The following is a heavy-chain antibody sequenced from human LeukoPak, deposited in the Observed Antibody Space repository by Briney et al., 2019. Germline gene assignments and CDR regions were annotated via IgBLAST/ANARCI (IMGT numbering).Heavy chain of an antibody. J-gene: IGHJ3*02. Sequence: ASVKVSCKASGYTFTGYYMHWVRQAPAQGLEWMGRINPNSGGTNYAQKFQGRVTMTRDTSISTAYMELSRLRSDDTAVYCCAREFLRTPPYYYDSSGYMGAFDIWGQGTMVTVSS. CDR1: GYTFTGYY. CDR2: INPNSGGT. D-gene: IGHD3-22*01. V-gene: IGHV1-2*06. CDR3: AREFLRTPPYYYDSSGYMGAFDI.